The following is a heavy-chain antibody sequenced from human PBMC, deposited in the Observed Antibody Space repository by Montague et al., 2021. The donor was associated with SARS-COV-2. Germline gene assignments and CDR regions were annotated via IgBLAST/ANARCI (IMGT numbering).Heavy chain of an antibody. CDR2: IYYSGST. V-gene: IGHV4-31*03. CDR1: SGSISTGHH. D-gene: IGHD3-10*01. J-gene: IGHJ6*02. Sequence: TLSLTCSVSSGSISTGHHWSWIRQHPMKGLEWIGYIYYSGSTYYNTSFKGRVTISIDTAKNQFSLELTSMTAADTAVYYCARDHGQWFGELWGQGLDVWGQGTTVIVSS. CDR3: ARDHGQWFGELWGQGLDV.